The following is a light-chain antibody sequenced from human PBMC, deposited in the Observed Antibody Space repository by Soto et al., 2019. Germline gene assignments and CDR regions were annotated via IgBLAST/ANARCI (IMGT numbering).Light chain of an antibody. Sequence: QSVLTQPPSASGTPGQRVTISCSGSSSNIEINFVYWYQQFPGTAPRLLIYRNNQRPSGVPDRFSGSKSGTSASLAISALRSEDEADYYWTVWDDSLRGRLFGGGTKLPVL. CDR2: RNN. CDR3: TVWDDSLRGRL. J-gene: IGLJ2*01. V-gene: IGLV1-47*01. CDR1: SSNIEINF.